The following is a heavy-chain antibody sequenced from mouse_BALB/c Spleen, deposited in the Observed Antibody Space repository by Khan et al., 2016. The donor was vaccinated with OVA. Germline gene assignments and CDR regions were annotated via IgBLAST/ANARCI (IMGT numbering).Heavy chain of an antibody. D-gene: IGHD1-1*01. CDR3: ARSVTITTVVATDFDY. CDR1: GYSITSDYA. J-gene: IGHJ2*01. V-gene: IGHV3-2*02. CDR2: ISYSGRT. Sequence: EGQLQESGPGLVKPSQSLSLTCTVTGYSITSDYAWNWIRQFPGNKLEWMGYISYSGRTSYNPSLKSRISITRDTSKNQFFLQLNSVTTEDTATYYCARSVTITTVVATDFDYWGQGTTLTVSS.